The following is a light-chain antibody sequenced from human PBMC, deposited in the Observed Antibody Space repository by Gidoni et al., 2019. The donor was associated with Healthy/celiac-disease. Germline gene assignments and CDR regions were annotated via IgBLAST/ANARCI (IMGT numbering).Light chain of an antibody. Sequence: DIVMTQSPLCLHVTPGEQASITCRSSQILLHSNGYNYLDWYLQKPGQSPQLRLYLGSNRAAGFPDRFSGSGSGTDFTLKISRVEAEYVGVYYFMQALQTPYTFGQGTKLEIK. V-gene: IGKV2-28*01. J-gene: IGKJ2*01. CDR1: QILLHSNGYNY. CDR2: LGS. CDR3: MQALQTPYT.